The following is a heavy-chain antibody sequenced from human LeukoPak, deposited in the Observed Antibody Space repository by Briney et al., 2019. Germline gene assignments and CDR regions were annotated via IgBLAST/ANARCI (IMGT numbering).Heavy chain of an antibody. Sequence: SETLSLTCAVYGGSFSGYYWSWIRQPPGKGLEWIGEINHSGITNYNPSLKSRVTISVDTSKNQFSLKLCSVTAADTAVYYCATTYYDSSGYYYLGYWGQGTLVTVSS. CDR2: INHSGIT. J-gene: IGHJ4*02. CDR3: ATTYYDSSGYYYLGY. V-gene: IGHV4-34*01. CDR1: GGSFSGYY. D-gene: IGHD3-22*01.